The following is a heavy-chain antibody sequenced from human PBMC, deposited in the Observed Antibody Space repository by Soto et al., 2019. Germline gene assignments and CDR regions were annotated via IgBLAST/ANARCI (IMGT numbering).Heavy chain of an antibody. CDR2: IKQDGREK. J-gene: IGHJ4*02. CDR3: ARVIGLGADY. CDR1: GFTFSSYW. D-gene: IGHD3-16*01. V-gene: IGHV3-7*01. Sequence: EVQLVESGGGLVQPGGSLRLSCAASGFTFSSYWMSWVRQAPGKGLEWVANIKQDGREKYYVDSVKGRFTISRDNSKNSLFLQMNSLRAEDTAVYYCARVIGLGADYWGQGTLVTVSS.